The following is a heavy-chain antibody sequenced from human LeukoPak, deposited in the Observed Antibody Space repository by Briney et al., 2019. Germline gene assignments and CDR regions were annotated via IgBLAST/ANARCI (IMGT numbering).Heavy chain of an antibody. CDR1: GFTFISYR. V-gene: IGHV3-21*01. CDR3: AKDRGELQWLDDY. CDR2: ISSSSSYI. Sequence: AGSLRLSCLASGFTFISYRMNWVRPPQGEGLEWDSSISSSSSYIYYADSVKGRFTISRDNAKNSLYLQMNSLRAEDTAVYYCAKDRGELQWLDDYWGQGTLVTVSS. J-gene: IGHJ4*02. D-gene: IGHD6-19*01.